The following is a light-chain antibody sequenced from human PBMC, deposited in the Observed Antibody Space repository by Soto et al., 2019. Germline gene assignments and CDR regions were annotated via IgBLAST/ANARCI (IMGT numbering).Light chain of an antibody. V-gene: IGKV3D-15*01. CDR1: QSVSSN. J-gene: IGKJ5*01. Sequence: EIIMTQSPATLSVSPGERATLSCRASQSVSSNLAWYQQKPGQAPSLLIYGASTRATGIPARFSGSGSGTEFTLTISSLQSEDFALYYCQQYNNWPAITFGQGTRLEIK. CDR3: QQYNNWPAIT. CDR2: GAS.